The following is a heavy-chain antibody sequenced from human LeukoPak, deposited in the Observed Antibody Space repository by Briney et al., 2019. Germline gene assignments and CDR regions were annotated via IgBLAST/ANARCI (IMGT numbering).Heavy chain of an antibody. D-gene: IGHD5-24*01. CDR3: ARHVGNGYSDHFDY. Sequence: PSETLSLTSTVSVASISRYFSSWVRHPPRKGLEWIAYIHYRGSTNYSPSLESRVTISKDTSKNQFSLELTSVTAADTAVYYCARHVGNGYSDHFDYWGQGTLATVSS. J-gene: IGHJ4*02. CDR1: VASISRYF. V-gene: IGHV4-59*08. CDR2: IHYRGST.